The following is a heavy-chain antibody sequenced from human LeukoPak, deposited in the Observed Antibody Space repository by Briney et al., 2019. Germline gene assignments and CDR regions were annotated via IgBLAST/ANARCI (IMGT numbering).Heavy chain of an antibody. D-gene: IGHD5-18*01. CDR2: ISYDGSNK. Sequence: PGGSLRLSCAASGFTFSSDGMHWVRQAPGKGLEWVAVISYDGSNKYYADSVKGRFTISRDNSKNTLYLQMNSLRAEDTAVYYCAKVGTAMVMFYYFDYWGQGTLVTVSS. CDR1: GFTFSSDG. J-gene: IGHJ4*02. CDR3: AKVGTAMVMFYYFDY. V-gene: IGHV3-30*18.